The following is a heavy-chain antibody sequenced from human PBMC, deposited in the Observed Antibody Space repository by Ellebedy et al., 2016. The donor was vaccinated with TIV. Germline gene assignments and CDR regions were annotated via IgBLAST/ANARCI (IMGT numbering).Heavy chain of an antibody. Sequence: ASVKVSCXASGYTFTTYGISWVRQAPGQGLEWMGWISAYNGNTNYAQKLQGRVTMTTDTSTSTAYMELRSLRSDDTAVYYCARDLRGGYDNYFDYWGQGTLVTVSS. CDR1: GYTFTTYG. V-gene: IGHV1-18*01. J-gene: IGHJ4*02. CDR2: ISAYNGNT. CDR3: ARDLRGGYDNYFDY. D-gene: IGHD5-12*01.